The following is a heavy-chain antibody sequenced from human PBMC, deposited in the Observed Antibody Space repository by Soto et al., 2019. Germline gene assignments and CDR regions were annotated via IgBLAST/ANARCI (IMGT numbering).Heavy chain of an antibody. CDR2: INHSGST. D-gene: IGHD6-13*01. CDR3: ARGRGYGHWFDP. J-gene: IGHJ5*02. V-gene: IGHV4-34*01. CDR1: GGSFSGYY. Sequence: QVQLQQWGAGLLKPSETLSLTCAVYGGSFSGYYWSWIRQPPGKGLEWIGEINHSGSTNYNPSLKRRVTISVDTSKNQFSLKLSSVTAADTAVYYCARGRGYGHWFDPWGQGTLVTVSS.